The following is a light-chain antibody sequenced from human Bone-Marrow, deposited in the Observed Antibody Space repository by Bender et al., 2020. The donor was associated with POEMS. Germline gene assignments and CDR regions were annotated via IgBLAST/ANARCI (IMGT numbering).Light chain of an antibody. CDR1: SRDVGNYDS. CDR3: SSYRTSTLLV. V-gene: IGLV2-8*01. CDR2: EVS. J-gene: IGLJ3*02. Sequence: QSALTQAPSASGPPGQSVTISCTGTSRDVGNYDSVSWYQQYPGKAPKPLIYEVSKRPSGVPGRFSGSKSANAASLTVSGLQAEDEAEYCCSSYRTSTLLVFGGGTKLTVL.